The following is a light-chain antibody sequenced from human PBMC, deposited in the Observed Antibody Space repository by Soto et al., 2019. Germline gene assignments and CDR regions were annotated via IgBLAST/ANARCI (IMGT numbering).Light chain of an antibody. CDR3: QQYKSYSPLT. Sequence: DIQMTESPSTLSASVGDRVTITCRASQTISSWLAWYQQKPGKAPNLLIYAASSLESGVPSRFSGSGSGTEFTLTISSLQPDDFATYYCQQYKSYSPLTFGQGTKVDIK. V-gene: IGKV1-5*01. CDR1: QTISSW. CDR2: AAS. J-gene: IGKJ1*01.